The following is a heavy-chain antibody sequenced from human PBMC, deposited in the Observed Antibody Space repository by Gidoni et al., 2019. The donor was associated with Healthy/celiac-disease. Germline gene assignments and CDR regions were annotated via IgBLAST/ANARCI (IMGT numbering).Heavy chain of an antibody. V-gene: IGHV1-69*01. CDR1: GGTFSSYA. CDR3: ARGPGRETSVYYGMDV. Sequence: QVQLVQSEAEVKKPGSSVKVSCKASGGTFSSYAISWVRQAPGQGREWMGGIIPIFGTANYAQKFQGRVTITADESTSTAYMELSSLRSEDTAVYYCARGPGRETSVYYGMDVWGQGTTVTVSS. CDR2: IIPIFGTA. J-gene: IGHJ6*02.